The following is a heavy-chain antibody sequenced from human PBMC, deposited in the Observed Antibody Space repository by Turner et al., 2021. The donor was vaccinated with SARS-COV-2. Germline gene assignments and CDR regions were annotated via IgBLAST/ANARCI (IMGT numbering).Heavy chain of an antibody. CDR3: ARDREDCSSSSCYEAY. CDR2: RSYDGSYK. D-gene: IGHD2-2*01. Sequence: QVQLVESGGGVVQPGRSLRLPCAASGFTFSNYAMHWVRQAPVKGLEWVVIRSYDGSYKYYADSVKGRFTISRDNSKNTLYLQMNSLRAEDTAVYYCARDREDCSSSSCYEAYWGQGTLVTVSS. J-gene: IGHJ4*02. CDR1: GFTFSNYA. V-gene: IGHV3-30-3*01.